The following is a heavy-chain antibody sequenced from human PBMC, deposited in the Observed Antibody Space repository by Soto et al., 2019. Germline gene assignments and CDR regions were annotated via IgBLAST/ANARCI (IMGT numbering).Heavy chain of an antibody. J-gene: IGHJ6*02. D-gene: IGHD3-16*01. CDR3: ATTPPVGVYNCLGMGV. Sequence: SVKVSCKASGGTFSSYAISWVRQAPGQGLEWMGGIIPIFGTANYAQKFQGRVTITADVSTSTAYMELSSLRSEDTAVYYCATTPPVGVYNCLGMGVGGQGTRVAFP. CDR1: GGTFSSYA. CDR2: IIPIFGTA. V-gene: IGHV1-69*13.